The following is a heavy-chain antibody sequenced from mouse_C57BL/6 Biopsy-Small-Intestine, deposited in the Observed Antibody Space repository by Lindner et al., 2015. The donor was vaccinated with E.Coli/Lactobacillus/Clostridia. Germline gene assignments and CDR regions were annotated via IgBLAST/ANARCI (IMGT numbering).Heavy chain of an antibody. J-gene: IGHJ4*01. V-gene: IGHV1-81*01. CDR1: GGTFSNFA. Sequence: SVKVSCKASGGTFSNFAISWVRQAPGQGLEWMGGIIPSSGTANYAQKFQGRVTITADESTSTTYMELSSLRSEDTAAYYCAQHVVVVNGWFDPWGQGTLVTVSS. CDR3: AQHVVVVNGWFDP. CDR2: IIPSSGTA. D-gene: IGHD1-1*02.